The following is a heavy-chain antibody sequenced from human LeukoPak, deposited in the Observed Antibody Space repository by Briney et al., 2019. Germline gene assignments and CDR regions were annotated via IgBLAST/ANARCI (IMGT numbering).Heavy chain of an antibody. CDR3: AKDENYYDSSGYTNDNY. CDR2: ISGSGGST. Sequence: GGSLRLSCAASGFTFSSYAMSWVRQAPGKGLEWVSAISGSGGSTYYADSVKGRFTISRDNSKNTLYLQMNSLRAEDTAVYYCAKDENYYDSSGYTNDNYWGQGTLVTVSS. V-gene: IGHV3-23*01. J-gene: IGHJ4*02. D-gene: IGHD3-22*01. CDR1: GFTFSSYA.